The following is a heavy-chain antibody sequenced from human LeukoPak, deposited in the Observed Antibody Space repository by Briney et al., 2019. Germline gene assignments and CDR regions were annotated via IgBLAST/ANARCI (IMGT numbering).Heavy chain of an antibody. V-gene: IGHV3-21*01. CDR1: GFSFSTYS. J-gene: IGHJ4*02. D-gene: IGHD3-22*01. Sequence: GGSLRPSCAASGFSFSTYSMNWVRQAPGKRPERGSSITSSSGDIYYGASVKARFTISRDNAKNSLYLQMNSLRVEDTAVYFCTVDTDYFEGLGFPRPALNDYWGQGTLVTVSS. CDR3: TVDTDYFEGLGFPRPALNDY. CDR2: ITSSSGDI.